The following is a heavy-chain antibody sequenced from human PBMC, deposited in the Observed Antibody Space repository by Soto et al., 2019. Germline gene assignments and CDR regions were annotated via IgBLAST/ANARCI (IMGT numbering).Heavy chain of an antibody. V-gene: IGHV4-31*03. Sequence: QVQLQESGPGLVKPSQTLSLTCTVSGGSISSGGYYWSWLRQHPGKGLEWIGYIYYSGSTYYNTSLKSRVTISVDTSKNQFSLKLSSVTAADTAVYYCAKQRIAAAGTYFDYWGQGTLVTVSS. CDR3: AKQRIAAAGTYFDY. J-gene: IGHJ4*02. CDR2: IYYSGST. D-gene: IGHD6-13*01. CDR1: GGSISSGGYY.